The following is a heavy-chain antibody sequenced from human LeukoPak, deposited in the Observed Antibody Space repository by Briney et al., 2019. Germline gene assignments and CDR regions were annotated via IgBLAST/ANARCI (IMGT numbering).Heavy chain of an antibody. CDR1: GYTLTELS. CDR3: ARAGDRIQSYWFFDL. V-gene: IGHV1-24*01. CDR2: FDPEDGET. Sequence: GASVKVSCKVSGYTLTELSMHWVRQAPGKGLEWMGGFDPEDGETIYAQKFQGRVTMTRNTSISTAYMELSSLRSEDTAVYYCARAGDRIQSYWFFDLWGRGTLVTVSS. J-gene: IGHJ2*01. D-gene: IGHD1-14*01.